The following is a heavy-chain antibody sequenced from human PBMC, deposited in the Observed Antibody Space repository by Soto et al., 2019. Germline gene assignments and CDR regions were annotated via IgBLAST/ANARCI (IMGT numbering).Heavy chain of an antibody. CDR3: ARSGTEAVAGAFDI. CDR1: GGTFSSYT. J-gene: IGHJ3*02. Sequence: QVQLVQSGAEVKKPGSSVKVSCKASGGTFSSYTISWVRQAPGQGLEWMGSIIPILGIANYAQKFQGRVTITADKSTSTAYMELSSMRSEDTAVYYCARSGTEAVAGAFDIWGQGTMVNVSS. V-gene: IGHV1-69*02. CDR2: IIPILGIA. D-gene: IGHD6-19*01.